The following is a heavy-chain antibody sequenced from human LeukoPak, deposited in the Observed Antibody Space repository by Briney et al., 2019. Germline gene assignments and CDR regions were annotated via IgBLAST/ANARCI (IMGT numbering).Heavy chain of an antibody. CDR3: ATASTTVTGDY. Sequence: ASVTVSCKASGYTFTSYDINWVRQAAGQGLEWMGWMNPNSGNTGYAQKFQGRVTITSNTSISTAYMELSSLRSEDTAVYYCATASTTVTGDYCGQATLLTVSS. D-gene: IGHD4-17*01. J-gene: IGHJ4*02. V-gene: IGHV1-8*01. CDR1: GYTFTSYD. CDR2: MNPNSGNT.